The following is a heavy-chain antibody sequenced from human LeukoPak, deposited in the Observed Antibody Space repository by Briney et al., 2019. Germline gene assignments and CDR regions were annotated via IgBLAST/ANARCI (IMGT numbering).Heavy chain of an antibody. D-gene: IGHD4-23*01. CDR2: ISPSSTYI. V-gene: IGHV3-21*01. CDR1: KFIFIDSP. J-gene: IGHJ4*02. Sequence: KPGGSLRLSCVASKFIFIDSPMHWVRQAPGKGLEWVSTISPSSTYIFFADSLKGRFTISRDNAKNSLYLQMNTLRADDTALYYCARENNPQRWLPWFWGQGTLVTVSS. CDR3: ARENNPQRWLPWF.